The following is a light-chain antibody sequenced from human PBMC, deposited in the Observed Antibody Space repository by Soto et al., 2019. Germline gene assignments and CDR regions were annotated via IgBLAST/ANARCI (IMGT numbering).Light chain of an antibody. CDR2: DVS. J-gene: IGLJ3*02. CDR1: SSDVGGYNY. Sequence: QSALTQPRSVSGSPGQSVTISCTGTSSDVGGYNYVSWYQQHPGKAPKLMIYDVSKRPSGVPDRFSGSKSGTSASLAITGLQAEDEADYCCQSYDNSLSGWVFGGGTKLTVL. CDR3: QSYDNSLSGWV. V-gene: IGLV2-11*01.